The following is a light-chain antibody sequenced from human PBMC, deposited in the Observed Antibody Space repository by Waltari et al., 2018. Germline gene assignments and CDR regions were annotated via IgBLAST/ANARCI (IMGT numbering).Light chain of an antibody. CDR3: QSYDSSLSGRV. J-gene: IGLJ3*02. CDR1: SSNIGARYA. CDR2: GNS. V-gene: IGLV1-40*01. Sequence: QSVLTQPPSVSGAPGPRVTIPCTGSSSNIGARYAVHWYQQLPGTAPKLLIYGNSNRPSGVPDRFSGSKSGTSASLAITGLQAEDEADYYCQSYDSSLSGRVFGGGTKLTVL.